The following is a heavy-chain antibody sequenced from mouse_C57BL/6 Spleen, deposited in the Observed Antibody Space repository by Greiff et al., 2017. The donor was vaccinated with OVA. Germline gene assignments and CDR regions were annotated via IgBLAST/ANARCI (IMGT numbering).Heavy chain of an antibody. CDR1: GYTFTSYW. J-gene: IGHJ1*03. V-gene: IGHV1-55*01. CDR3: ARFDYGSSSSYFDV. Sequence: VQLQQSGAELVKPGASVKMSCKASGYTFTSYWITWVKQRPGQGLEWIGDIYPGSGSTNYNEKFKSKATLTVDTSSSTAYMQLSSLTSEDSAVYYCARFDYGSSSSYFDVWGTGTTVTVSS. CDR2: IYPGSGST. D-gene: IGHD1-1*01.